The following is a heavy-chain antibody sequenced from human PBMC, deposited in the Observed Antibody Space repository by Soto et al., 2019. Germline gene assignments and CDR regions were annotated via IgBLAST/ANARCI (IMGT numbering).Heavy chain of an antibody. J-gene: IGHJ3*02. CDR1: GFIFSTNW. V-gene: IGHV3-7*01. CDR3: VRDQGRSSGSKGEAFDI. CDR2: IKQDGSEK. Sequence: EVQLVESGGGLVQPGGSLRLSCEGSGFIFSTNWKSWVRQAPGKGLEWVANIKQDGSEKYYVDSVKGRFIISRDNAKNWLYLQMNRLRAEDTAVYYCVRDQGRSSGSKGEAFDIWGQGTMVTVSA. D-gene: IGHD1-26*01.